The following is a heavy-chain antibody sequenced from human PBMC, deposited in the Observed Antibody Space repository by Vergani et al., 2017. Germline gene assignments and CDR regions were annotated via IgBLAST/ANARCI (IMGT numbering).Heavy chain of an antibody. D-gene: IGHD6-6*01. CDR3: AKDLGTSSGGGWFDP. V-gene: IGHV3-9*02. CDR2: ISWNSNSI. J-gene: IGHJ5*02. Sequence: EVQLEESGGGLVLPGRSLRLSCVASGFTSAGYAMHWVRQAPGKGLEWVSGISWNSNSIGYADSVKGRFTISRDNAKNSLYLQRNSLRAEGTALYYCAKDLGTSSGGGWFDPWGQGTLVTVSS. CDR1: GFTSAGYA.